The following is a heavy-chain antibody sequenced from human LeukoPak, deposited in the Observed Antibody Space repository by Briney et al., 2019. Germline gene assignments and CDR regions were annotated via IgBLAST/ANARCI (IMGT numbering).Heavy chain of an antibody. CDR2: ISGSGGST. CDR3: ARLSRGISKNFDY. J-gene: IGHJ4*02. Sequence: GGSLRLSCAASGFTFSSYAMSWVRQAPGKGLEWVSAISGSGGSTYYADSVKGRFTISRDNSKNSLYLQMNSLSAEDTAVYYCARLSRGISKNFDYWGQGSLVIVSS. D-gene: IGHD3-10*01. V-gene: IGHV3-23*01. CDR1: GFTFSSYA.